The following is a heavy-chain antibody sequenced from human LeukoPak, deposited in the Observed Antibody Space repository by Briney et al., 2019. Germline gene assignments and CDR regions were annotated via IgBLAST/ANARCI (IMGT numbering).Heavy chain of an antibody. D-gene: IGHD3-22*01. V-gene: IGHV3-15*01. CDR3: TTETYYYDSSGYYYNWFDP. CDR2: IKSKTDGGTT. J-gene: IGHJ5*02. CDR1: GFTFTNAW. Sequence: GGSLRLSCVDSGFTFTNAWMSWVRQAPGKGLEWVGRIKSKTDGGTTDYAAPVKGRFTISRDDSKNTLYLQMNSLKTEDTAVYYCTTETYYYDSSGYYYNWFDPWGQGTLVTVSS.